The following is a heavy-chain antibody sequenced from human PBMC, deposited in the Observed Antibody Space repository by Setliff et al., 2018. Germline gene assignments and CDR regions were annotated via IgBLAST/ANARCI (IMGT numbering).Heavy chain of an antibody. CDR1: GFTFSSYE. CDR3: ARDRRPFNWGGNDAFDI. V-gene: IGHV3-48*03. CDR2: ISSSGSTI. D-gene: IGHD7-27*01. J-gene: IGHJ3*02. Sequence: GESLKISCAASGFTFSSYEMNWVRQAPGKGLEWVSYISSSGSTIYYADSVKGRFTISRDNAKKSLYLQMNSLRAEDTAVYYCARDRRPFNWGGNDAFDIWGQGTMVT.